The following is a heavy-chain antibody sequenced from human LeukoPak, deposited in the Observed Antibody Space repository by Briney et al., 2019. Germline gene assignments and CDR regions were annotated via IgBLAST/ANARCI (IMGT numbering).Heavy chain of an antibody. CDR3: ARSVYYADY. V-gene: IGHV3-48*02. CDR2: ISRSGSTK. Sequence: GGSLRLSCAASGFSFSSYSMNWVRQAPGKGLEWVSFISRSGSTKSYADSVKGRFTISRDNAKNSLYLQMNSLRDEDTAVYYCARSVYYADYWGQGTLVTVSS. D-gene: IGHD3-22*01. J-gene: IGHJ4*02. CDR1: GFSFSSYS.